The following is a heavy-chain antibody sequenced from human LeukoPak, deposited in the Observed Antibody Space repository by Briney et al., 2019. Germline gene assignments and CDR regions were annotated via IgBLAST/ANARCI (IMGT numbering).Heavy chain of an antibody. CDR3: ARGVVGATTGAYSFDY. Sequence: SVKVSCKASGGTFSSYAISWVRQAPGQGLEWMGGIIPIFGTANYAQKFQGRVTIIADESTSTAYMELSSLRSEDTAVYYCARGVVGATTGAYSFDYRGRGTLVTVSS. V-gene: IGHV1-69*13. CDR1: GGTFSSYA. CDR2: IIPIFGTA. D-gene: IGHD1-26*01. J-gene: IGHJ4*02.